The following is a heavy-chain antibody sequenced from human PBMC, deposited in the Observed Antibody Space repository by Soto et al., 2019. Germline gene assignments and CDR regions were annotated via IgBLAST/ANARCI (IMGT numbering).Heavy chain of an antibody. D-gene: IGHD3-16*01. Sequence: SGPTLVNPTQTLTLTCTFSGFSFDMNKARVGWVRQPPGKALEWVALIYWDGDEHYSPSLKNRLSITKDTSKDQVVLTLTDVHPADTATYYCVKGTLGTYDHVYFEHWGQGTLVTVSS. J-gene: IGHJ4*02. CDR3: VKGTLGTYDHVYFEH. CDR1: GFSFDMNKAR. CDR2: IYWDGDE. V-gene: IGHV2-5*02.